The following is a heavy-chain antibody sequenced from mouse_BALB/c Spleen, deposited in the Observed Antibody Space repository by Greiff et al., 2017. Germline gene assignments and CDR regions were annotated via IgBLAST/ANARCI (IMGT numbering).Heavy chain of an antibody. V-gene: IGHV1-4*01. D-gene: IGHD1-2*01. CDR2: INPSSGYT. CDR3: ARRGFTTATGFAY. J-gene: IGHJ3*01. CDR1: GYTFTSYT. Sequence: QVQLKQSGAELARPGASVKMSCKASGYTFTSYTMHWVKQRPGQGLEWIGYINPSSGYTNYNQKFKDKATLTADKSSSTAYMQLSSLTSEDSAVYYCARRGFTTATGFAYWGQGTLVTVSA.